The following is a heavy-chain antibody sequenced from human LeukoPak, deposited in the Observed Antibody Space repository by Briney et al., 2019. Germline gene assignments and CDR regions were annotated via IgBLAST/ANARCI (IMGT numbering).Heavy chain of an antibody. J-gene: IGHJ4*02. CDR3: ARRNTMVRGVRGYFDY. CDR1: GYSFTNYW. D-gene: IGHD3-10*01. Sequence: GESLKISCKASGYSFTNYWIGWVRQMPGEGLEWMGIIYPGDSDTRYSPSFQGQVTISADKSISTAYLQWSSLKASDTAMYYCARRNTMVRGVRGYFDYWGQGTLVTVSS. V-gene: IGHV5-51*01. CDR2: IYPGDSDT.